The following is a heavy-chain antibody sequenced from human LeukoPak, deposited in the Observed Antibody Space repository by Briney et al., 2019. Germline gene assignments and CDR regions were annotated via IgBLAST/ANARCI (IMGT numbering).Heavy chain of an antibody. J-gene: IGHJ5*02. CDR3: ARVAYSSSWYWFDP. V-gene: IGHV4-31*03. D-gene: IGHD6-13*01. Sequence: PSETLSLTCTVSGGSISSGGYYWSWIRQHPGQGLEWIGYIYYSGSTYYNPSLKSRVTLSVDTSKNQFSLKLSSVTAADTAVYYCARVAYSSSWYWFDPWGQGTLVTVSS. CDR2: IYYSGST. CDR1: GGSISSGGYY.